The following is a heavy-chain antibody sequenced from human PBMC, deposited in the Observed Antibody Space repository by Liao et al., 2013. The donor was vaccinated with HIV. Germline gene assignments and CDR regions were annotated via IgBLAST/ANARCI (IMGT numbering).Heavy chain of an antibody. CDR2: LHFSGTT. CDR3: AREVWGKGGFDI. Sequence: QLQLRIWGPPGLVKPSETLSLTCTVSGDSIGSDSPYWGWIRQSPGTGLEWIGSLHFSGTTYINPSLKTRVSLSVDTSMNRFSLQLSSVTAADTAVYYCAREVWGKGGFDIWGQGTMVTVSS. CDR1: GDSIGSDSPY. J-gene: IGHJ3*02. V-gene: IGHV4-39*07. D-gene: IGHD3-16*01.